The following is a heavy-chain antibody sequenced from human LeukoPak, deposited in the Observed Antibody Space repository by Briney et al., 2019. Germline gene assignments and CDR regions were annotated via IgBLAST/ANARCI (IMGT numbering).Heavy chain of an antibody. CDR3: ARLASEQQLVGRQQYYFDY. J-gene: IGHJ4*02. Sequence: SVKVSCKASGGTFSSYAISWVRRAPGQGLEWMGGIIPIFGTANYAQKFQGRVTITADESTSTAYMELSSLRSEDTAVYYCARLASEQQLVGRQQYYFDYWGQGTLVTVSS. CDR2: IIPIFGTA. CDR1: GGTFSSYA. V-gene: IGHV1-69*13. D-gene: IGHD6-13*01.